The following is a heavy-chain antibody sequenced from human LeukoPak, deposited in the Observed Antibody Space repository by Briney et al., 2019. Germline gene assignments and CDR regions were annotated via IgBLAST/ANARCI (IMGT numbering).Heavy chain of an antibody. V-gene: IGHV3-33*08. CDR1: GFTFSSYG. J-gene: IGHJ4*02. D-gene: IGHD3-3*01. CDR2: IWYGGSNK. CDR3: ARGSEWTSGASDY. Sequence: PGGSLRLSCAASGFTFSSYGMHWVRQAPGKGLEWVAVIWYGGSNKYYADSVKGRFTISRDNSKNTLYLQMNSLRAEDTAVYYCARGSEWTSGASDYWGQGTLVTVSS.